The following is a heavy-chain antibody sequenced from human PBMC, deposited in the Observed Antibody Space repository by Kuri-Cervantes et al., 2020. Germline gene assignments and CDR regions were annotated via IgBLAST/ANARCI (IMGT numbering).Heavy chain of an antibody. CDR3: ARDLRGYGGNSVDWYFDL. V-gene: IGHV3-9*01. CDR2: INWSGAGL. D-gene: IGHD4-23*01. CDR1: GFTFDDYA. J-gene: IGHJ2*01. Sequence: SLKISCAASGFTFDDYAMHWVRQVAGKGLEWVSSINWSGAGLGYADSVKGRFIISRDNAKNSLYLQMNSLRAEDTAVYYCARDLRGYGGNSVDWYFDLWGRGTLVTVSS.